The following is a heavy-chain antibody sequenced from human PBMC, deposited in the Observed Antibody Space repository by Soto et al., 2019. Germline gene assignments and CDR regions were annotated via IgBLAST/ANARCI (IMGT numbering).Heavy chain of an antibody. J-gene: IGHJ6*02. CDR2: ISAYNGNT. D-gene: IGHD5-12*01. CDR1: GYTFTSYG. Sequence: QVQLVQSGAEVKKPGASVKVSCKASGYTFTSYGISWVRQAPGQGLEWMGWISAYNGNTNYAQKLQGRVTMTTDTSTSTAYMELRSLRSDDTAVYYCARDPRGYSGYLANYYYYYGMDVWGQGTTVTVSS. CDR3: ARDPRGYSGYLANYYYYYGMDV. V-gene: IGHV1-18*01.